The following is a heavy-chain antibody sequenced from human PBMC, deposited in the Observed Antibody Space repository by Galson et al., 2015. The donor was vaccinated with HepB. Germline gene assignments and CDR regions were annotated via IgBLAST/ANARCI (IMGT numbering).Heavy chain of an antibody. CDR3: ARKFCSKHKCLDY. CDR1: GYTFTSFY. Sequence: SVKVSCKASGYTFTSFYIHWVRQAPGQGLEWVGWINPNTGGTNYAQKFQGRVTMTRDTSISTGYVELSRLTSDDTAVYYCARKFCSKHKCLDYWGHGTLVTVSS. J-gene: IGHJ4*01. V-gene: IGHV1-2*02. CDR2: INPNTGGT. D-gene: IGHD2-2*01.